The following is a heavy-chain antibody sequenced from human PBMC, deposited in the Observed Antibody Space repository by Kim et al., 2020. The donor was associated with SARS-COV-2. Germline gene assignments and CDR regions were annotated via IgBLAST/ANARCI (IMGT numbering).Heavy chain of an antibody. V-gene: IGHV6-1*01. D-gene: IGHD2-21*02. CDR1: GDSISSNTAA. J-gene: IGHJ6*01. Sequence: SQTLSLTCAISGDSISSNTAAWNWIRQSPSRGLEWLGRTYYKSKWINDYAVTVKSRITINSDTSKNQFSLQLNSVTPDDTAVYFCAKTHYIDCQHYGMDV. CDR3: AKTHYIDCQHYGMDV. CDR2: TYYKSKWIN.